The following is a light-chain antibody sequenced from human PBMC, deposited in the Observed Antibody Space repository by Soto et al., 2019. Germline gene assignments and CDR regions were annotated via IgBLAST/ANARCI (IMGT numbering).Light chain of an antibody. CDR3: QQRRNLIT. V-gene: IGKV3-11*01. CDR2: DAS. CDR1: QSVSSF. J-gene: IGKJ5*01. Sequence: EVVLTQSPATLSLSPGERVTLSCRASQSVSSFLSWYQHKPGQAPRLLIYDASNRATGIPARFSGSGSGTDFTLTISSLEPEDFAIHYCQQRRNLITFGQGTRLEIK.